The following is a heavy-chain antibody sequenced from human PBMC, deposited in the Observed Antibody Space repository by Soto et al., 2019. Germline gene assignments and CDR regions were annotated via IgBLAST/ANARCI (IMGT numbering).Heavy chain of an antibody. D-gene: IGHD3-22*01. J-gene: IGHJ3*02. CDR1: GGTFSIYA. V-gene: IGHV1-69*12. Sequence: QVQLVQSGAEVKKPGSSVKVSCKASGGTFSIYAISWVRQAPGQGLEWMGGIIPILGTANYAQKFQGRVTITADESTSTAYMELSSLRSEDTAVYYCARAKTRYYYDRSGYSPLGGAFDIWGQGTMVTVSS. CDR3: ARAKTRYYYDRSGYSPLGGAFDI. CDR2: IIPILGTA.